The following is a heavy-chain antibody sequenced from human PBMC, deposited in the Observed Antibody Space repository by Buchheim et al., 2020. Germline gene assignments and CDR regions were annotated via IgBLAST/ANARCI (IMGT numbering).Heavy chain of an antibody. D-gene: IGHD3-22*01. CDR1: DGSFSGYQ. J-gene: IGHJ5*02. V-gene: IGHV4-34*01. CDR2: IDHGGST. CDR3: ARMYYYDSSGLLFDP. Sequence: QVQLQQWGAGLLKPSETLSLTCAIYDGSFSGYQWSWIRQPPGKGLEWIGEIDHGGSTNYNPSLKRRVTISLDTSENQFSLKLTSVTAADTAVYYCARMYYYDSSGLLFDPWGQG.